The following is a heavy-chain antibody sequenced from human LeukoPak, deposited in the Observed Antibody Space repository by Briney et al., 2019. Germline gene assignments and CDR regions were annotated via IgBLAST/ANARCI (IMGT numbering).Heavy chain of an antibody. Sequence: ASVKVSFKASGYTCTSYGISWVRQAPGQGLEWMGWISAYNGNTNYAQKLQGRVTMTTDTSTSTAYMELRSLRSDDTAVYYCARGGGYESDYYYYGMDVWGQGTTVTVSS. J-gene: IGHJ6*02. V-gene: IGHV1-18*01. D-gene: IGHD5-12*01. CDR3: ARGGGYESDYYYYGMDV. CDR1: GYTCTSYG. CDR2: ISAYNGNT.